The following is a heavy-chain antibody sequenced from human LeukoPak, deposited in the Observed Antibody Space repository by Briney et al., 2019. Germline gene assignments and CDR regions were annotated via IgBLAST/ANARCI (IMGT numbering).Heavy chain of an antibody. D-gene: IGHD3-22*01. CDR1: DYSISSGYY. CDR3: ARVISYDSSGYWYYFDY. V-gene: IGHV3-53*01. J-gene: IGHJ4*02. Sequence: ETLSLTCTVSDYSISSGYYWGWIRQPPGKGLEWVSVIYSGGSTYYADSVKGRFTISRDNSKNTLYLQMNSLRAEDTAVYYCARVISYDSSGYWYYFDYWGQGTLVTVSS. CDR2: IYSGGST.